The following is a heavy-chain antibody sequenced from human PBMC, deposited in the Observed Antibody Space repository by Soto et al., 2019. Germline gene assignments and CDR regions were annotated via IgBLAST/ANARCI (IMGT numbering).Heavy chain of an antibody. D-gene: IGHD1-26*01. CDR3: ARSRNSAVADSFDF. V-gene: IGHV3-30*04. Sequence: RGSLLVACASGGFTFRNYAIHWVRQAPGKGLEWVAVISRDGSHKYYLDSVKGRFTISRDDSKDTVNLLMNSLRDDDSSMYYCARSRNSAVADSFDFWGQGTLVTVSS. CDR1: GFTFRNYA. CDR2: ISRDGSHK. J-gene: IGHJ4*02.